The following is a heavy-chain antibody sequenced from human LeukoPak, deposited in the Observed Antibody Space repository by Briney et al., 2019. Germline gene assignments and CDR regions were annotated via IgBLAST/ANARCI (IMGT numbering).Heavy chain of an antibody. CDR2: ISSSSSYI. D-gene: IGHD3-3*01. CDR3: ARDPQFSY. J-gene: IGHJ4*02. Sequence: PGGSLRLSCAASGFTFGTFAMTWVRQPPGKGLEWVSSISSSSSYIYYADSVKGRFTISRDNAKNSLYLQMNSLRAEDTAVYYCARDPQFSYWGQGTLVTVSS. V-gene: IGHV3-21*01. CDR1: GFTFGTFA.